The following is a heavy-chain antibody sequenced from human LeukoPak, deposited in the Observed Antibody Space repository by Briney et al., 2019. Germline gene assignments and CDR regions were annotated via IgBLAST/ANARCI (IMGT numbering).Heavy chain of an antibody. V-gene: IGHV4-34*01. D-gene: IGHD3-22*01. CDR2: INHSGTT. Sequence: SETLSLTCAVYGGSFSDYYWSWVRQPPGKGLEWIGEINHSGTTNYNPSLRSRVTISVDTSNNQFSLKLSSVTAADTAVYYCARPYDSSGYFFAFDYWGQGTLVTVSS. CDR3: ARPYDSSGYFFAFDY. CDR1: GGSFSDYY. J-gene: IGHJ4*02.